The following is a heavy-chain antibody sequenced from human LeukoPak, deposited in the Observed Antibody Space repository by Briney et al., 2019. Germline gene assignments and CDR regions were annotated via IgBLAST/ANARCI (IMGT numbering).Heavy chain of an antibody. V-gene: IGHV3-21*01. Sequence: PGGSLILSCAASGFTLSNYDMNWVRQAPGKGLEWVSSISTSSRYIYYKDSVRGRFTISGDDAKNSLYLEMNSLRAEDTAVYYCARADCSSSTCYLRRSWFDPWGQGTLVTVSS. CDR3: ARADCSSSTCYLRRSWFDP. CDR1: GFTLSNYD. D-gene: IGHD2-2*01. J-gene: IGHJ5*02. CDR2: ISTSSRYI.